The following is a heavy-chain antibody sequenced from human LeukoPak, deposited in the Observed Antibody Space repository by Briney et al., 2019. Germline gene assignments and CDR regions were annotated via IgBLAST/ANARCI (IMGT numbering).Heavy chain of an antibody. CDR3: AREGLRFYYDRSGYPPAY. D-gene: IGHD3-22*01. Sequence: SETLSLTCTVSGGSISSSSYYWGWIRQPPGKGLEWIGSIYYSGSTYHNPSLKGRVTISVDTSKNQLSLNLSSVTAADTAMYYCAREGLRFYYDRSGYPPAYWGQGTLVTVSS. J-gene: IGHJ4*02. V-gene: IGHV4-39*07. CDR2: IYYSGST. CDR1: GGSISSSSYY.